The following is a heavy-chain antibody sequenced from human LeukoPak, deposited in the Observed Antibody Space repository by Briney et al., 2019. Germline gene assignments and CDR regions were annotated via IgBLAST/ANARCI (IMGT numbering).Heavy chain of an antibody. Sequence: RGSLRLSCAASGFTVSSNYMSWVRQAPGKGLEWVASIKQDGSEKYYVDSVKGRVTISRDNAKNSLYLQMNSLRAEDTAVYYCARVFGAGYSDYWGQGTLVTVSS. CDR3: ARVFGAGYSDY. CDR2: IKQDGSEK. D-gene: IGHD4/OR15-4a*01. CDR1: GFTVSSNY. J-gene: IGHJ4*02. V-gene: IGHV3-7*01.